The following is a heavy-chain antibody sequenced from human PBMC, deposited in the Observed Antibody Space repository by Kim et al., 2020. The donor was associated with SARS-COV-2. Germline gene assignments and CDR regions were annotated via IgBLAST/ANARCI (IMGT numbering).Heavy chain of an antibody. Sequence: GGSLRLSCATSGFTFSAYDMNWVRRAPGKGLEWLSFITKSSTNIYYADSVRGRFTISRDNAKNSLYLQMNSLRDEDTALYYCVRDRLGGAFDTWGQGTMVTVSS. CDR2: ITKSSTNI. D-gene: IGHD3-16*01. V-gene: IGHV3-48*02. J-gene: IGHJ3*02. CDR1: GFTFSAYD. CDR3: VRDRLGGAFDT.